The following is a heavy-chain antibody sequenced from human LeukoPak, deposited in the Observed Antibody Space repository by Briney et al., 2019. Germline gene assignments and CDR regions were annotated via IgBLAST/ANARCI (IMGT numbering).Heavy chain of an antibody. D-gene: IGHD4-11*01. V-gene: IGHV3-30*04. CDR2: ISYDGSNK. CDR1: GFTFSSYA. J-gene: IGHJ4*02. Sequence: PGGSLRLSCAASGFTFSSYAMRWVRQAPGKGLEWVAVISYDGSNKYYADSVKGRFTISRDNSKNTLYLQMNSLRAEDTAVYYCARERFDNYVPEYWGQGTLVTVSS. CDR3: ARERFDNYVPEY.